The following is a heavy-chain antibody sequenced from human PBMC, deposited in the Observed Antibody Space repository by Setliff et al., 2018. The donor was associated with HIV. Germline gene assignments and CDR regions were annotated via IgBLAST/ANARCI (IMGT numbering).Heavy chain of an antibody. CDR2: INSSGRT. CDR1: GGSISSFY. Sequence: SETLSLTCTVSGGSISSFYWSWIRQPPGKGPEWIGYINSSGRTNYNPSLKGRVTISLDTSKNRFSLKLSFVTAADTAVYYCARGWFGGYYFDYWGQGTLVTVSS. D-gene: IGHD3-10*01. CDR3: ARGWFGGYYFDY. V-gene: IGHV4-4*09. J-gene: IGHJ4*02.